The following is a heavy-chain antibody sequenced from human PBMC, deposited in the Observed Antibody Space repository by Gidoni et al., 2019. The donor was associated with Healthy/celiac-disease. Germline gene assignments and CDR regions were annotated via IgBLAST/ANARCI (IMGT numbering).Heavy chain of an antibody. Sequence: VSVAFICLSRYYCGWIRQPPGKGLEWIGSIYYSGSTYYNPSLKSRVTICIDTSKNQFSLKLSSVTVADTAVYYCAKHSYCSSTRCILDAFDIWGQGTMVTVSS. D-gene: IGHD2-2*01. J-gene: IGHJ3*02. CDR3: AKHSYCSSTRCILDAFDI. CDR1: VAFICLSRYY. CDR2: IYYSGST. V-gene: IGHV4-39*01.